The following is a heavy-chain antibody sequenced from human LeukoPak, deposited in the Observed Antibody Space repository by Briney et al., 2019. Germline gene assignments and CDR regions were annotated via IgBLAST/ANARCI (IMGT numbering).Heavy chain of an antibody. D-gene: IGHD3-10*02. V-gene: IGHV3-9*01. CDR2: ISWNSGSI. CDR1: GFTFDDYA. Sequence: GGSLRLSCAASGFTFDDYAMHWVRQAPGKGLEWVSGISWNSGSIGYADSVKGRFTISRDNAKNSLYLQMNSLRADDTAVYYCARCSSRRSASDYWGQGTLVTVSS. J-gene: IGHJ4*02. CDR3: ARCSSRRSASDY.